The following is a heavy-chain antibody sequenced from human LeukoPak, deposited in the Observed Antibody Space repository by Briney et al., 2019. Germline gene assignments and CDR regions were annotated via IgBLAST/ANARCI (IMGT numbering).Heavy chain of an antibody. J-gene: IGHJ4*02. CDR3: ARYHCSVNMCYYFDY. CDR1: GVSISSYY. V-gene: IGHV4-59*08. Sequence: KSSETLSLTCSVSGVSISSYYWSWIRQPPGKGLEWIGYIYYTGSTNYNPSLKSRVTISVDTSKNQFSLKLNSVTAADTAVYYCARYHCSVNMCYYFDYWGQGTLVTVSS. D-gene: IGHD2-15*01. CDR2: IYYTGST.